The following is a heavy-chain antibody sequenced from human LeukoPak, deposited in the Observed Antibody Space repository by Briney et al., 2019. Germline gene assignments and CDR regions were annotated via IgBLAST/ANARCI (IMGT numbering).Heavy chain of an antibody. J-gene: IGHJ4*02. CDR1: GFTFSSFP. V-gene: IGHV3-23*01. CDR3: AKALYGGYGRFDY. CDR2: IAGGGVST. D-gene: IGHD4-17*01. Sequence: PGGSLRLSCVASGFTFSSFPMIWVRQAPGKGLEWVSTIAGGGVSTYYADCVKGRFTISRDDSKNTLYLQMNSLRAEDTAVYYCAKALYGGYGRFDYWGQGTLVTVSS.